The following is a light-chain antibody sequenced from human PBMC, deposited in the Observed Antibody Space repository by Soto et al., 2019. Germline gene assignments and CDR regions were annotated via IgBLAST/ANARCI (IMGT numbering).Light chain of an antibody. V-gene: IGKV1-9*01. CDR1: QDISSY. J-gene: IGKJ1*01. CDR3: QQLNSYPRT. CDR2: TAS. Sequence: DIQLTQSPSFLSASVGDRVTITCRASQDISSYLTWYQQKPVKAPKLLIYTASTLQSGVPSRFSGSGSGTEFTLTISSLQPEDFATYYCQQLNSYPRTFGQGTKVDIK.